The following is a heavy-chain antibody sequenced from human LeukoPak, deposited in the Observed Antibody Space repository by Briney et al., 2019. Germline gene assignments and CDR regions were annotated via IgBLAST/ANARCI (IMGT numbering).Heavy chain of an antibody. Sequence: PSETLSLTCAVYGGSFSGYYWSWIRQPPGKGLEWIGEINHSGSTNYNPSLKSRVTISVDTSKNQFSLKLSSVTAADTAVYYCASTWGYWGQGTLVTVSS. CDR1: GGSFSGYY. CDR3: ASTWGY. J-gene: IGHJ4*02. V-gene: IGHV4-34*01. D-gene: IGHD7-27*01. CDR2: INHSGST.